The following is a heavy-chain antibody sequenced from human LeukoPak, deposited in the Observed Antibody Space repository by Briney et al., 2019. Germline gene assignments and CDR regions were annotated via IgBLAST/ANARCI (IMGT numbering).Heavy chain of an antibody. CDR3: ARDRGLYCSSTSCSANWFDP. CDR2: IYYSGST. V-gene: IGHV4-30-4*01. J-gene: IGHJ5*02. Sequence: PSETLSLTCTVSGGSISSGDYYWIWIRQPPGKGLEWIGYIYYSGSTYYNPSLKSRVTISVDTSKNQFSLKLSSVTAADTAVYYCARDRGLYCSSTSCSANWFDPWGQGTLVTVSS. CDR1: GGSISSGDYY. D-gene: IGHD2-2*01.